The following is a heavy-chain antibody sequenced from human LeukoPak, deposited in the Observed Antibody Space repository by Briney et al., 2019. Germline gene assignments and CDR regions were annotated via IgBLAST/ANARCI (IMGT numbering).Heavy chain of an antibody. D-gene: IGHD5-12*01. J-gene: IGHJ4*02. Sequence: SETLSLTCAVYGGSFSGYYWSWIRQPPAKGLEWIGEINHSGSTNYNPSLKSRVTISVDTSKNQFSLKLSSVTAADTAVYYCARVLVQGNGYSGYNEPFDYWGQGTLVTVSS. CDR1: GGSFSGYY. CDR2: INHSGST. CDR3: ARVLVQGNGYSGYNEPFDY. V-gene: IGHV4-34*01.